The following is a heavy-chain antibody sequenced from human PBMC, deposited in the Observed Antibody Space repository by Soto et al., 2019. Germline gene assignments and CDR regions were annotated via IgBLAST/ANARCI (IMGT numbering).Heavy chain of an antibody. Sequence: GGSLRLSCAASGFTVSNAWMSWVRQAPGKGLEWVGRIKSKTDGGTTDYAAPVKGRFTISRDDSKNTLYLQMNSLKTEDTAVYYGTTAVVPAAPLGSYYYCMDVWGQGTTVTVSS. CDR3: TTAVVPAAPLGSYYYCMDV. CDR1: GFTVSNAW. CDR2: IKSKTDGGTT. J-gene: IGHJ6*02. V-gene: IGHV3-15*01. D-gene: IGHD2-2*01.